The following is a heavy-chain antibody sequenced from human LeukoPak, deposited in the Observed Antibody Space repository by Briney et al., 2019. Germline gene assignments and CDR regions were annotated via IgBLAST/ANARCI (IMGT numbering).Heavy chain of an antibody. D-gene: IGHD6-13*01. CDR1: GFTVSSNY. CDR2: IYSGGST. V-gene: IGHV3-53*01. CDR3: AKEWKSSITWYQYYFDS. Sequence: PGGSLRLSCAASGFTVSSNYMSWVRQAPGKGLEWVSVIYSGGSTYYADSVKGRFTISRDNSKNTLYLQMNSLRAEDTAVYYCAKEWKSSITWYQYYFDSWGQGALVTVSS. J-gene: IGHJ4*02.